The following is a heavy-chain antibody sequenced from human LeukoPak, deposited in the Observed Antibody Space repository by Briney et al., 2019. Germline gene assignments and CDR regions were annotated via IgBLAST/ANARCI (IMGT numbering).Heavy chain of an antibody. CDR2: INPNSGGT. D-gene: IGHD3-22*01. CDR3: ARDLSAIVVVILRGADAFDI. CDR1: GYTFTDYY. Sequence: GASVKVSCKASGYTFTDYYIHWVRQAPGQGLEWMGWINPNSGGTNYAQKFQGRVTMTRDTSISTAYMELSRLRSDDTAVYYCARDLSAIVVVILRGADAFDIWGQGTMVTVSS. J-gene: IGHJ3*02. V-gene: IGHV1-2*02.